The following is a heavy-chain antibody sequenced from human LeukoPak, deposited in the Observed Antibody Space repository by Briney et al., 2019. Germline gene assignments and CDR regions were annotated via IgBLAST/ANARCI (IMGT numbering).Heavy chain of an antibody. CDR1: GFTFSSYT. D-gene: IGHD4-17*01. CDR2: INGRGIT. V-gene: IGHV3-23*01. Sequence: GGSLRLSCTASGFTFSSYTMSWVRQAPGEGLEWLSAINGRGITYYAGSVKGRFTISRDNSENTLYLQMNSLTVDDTAVYFCAKERQTGDYFTSDYWGQGTLVAVSS. CDR3: AKERQTGDYFTSDY. J-gene: IGHJ4*02.